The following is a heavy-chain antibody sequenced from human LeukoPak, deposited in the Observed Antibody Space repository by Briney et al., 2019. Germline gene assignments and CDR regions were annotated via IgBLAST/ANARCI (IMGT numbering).Heavy chain of an antibody. CDR2: ISHDGSNK. J-gene: IGHJ4*02. CDR3: ARTGYCSGGSCSNYFDY. CDR1: GFTFSSYA. Sequence: GGSLRLSCAASGFTFSSYAMHWVRQAPGKGLEWVAVISHDGSNKYYADSVKGRFTISRDNSKNTLYLQMNSLRAEDTAVYYCARTGYCSGGSCSNYFDYWGQGTLVTVSS. D-gene: IGHD2-15*01. V-gene: IGHV3-30*04.